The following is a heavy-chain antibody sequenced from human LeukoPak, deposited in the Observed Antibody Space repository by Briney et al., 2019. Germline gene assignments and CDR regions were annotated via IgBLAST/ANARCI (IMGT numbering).Heavy chain of an antibody. V-gene: IGHV3-21*01. CDR3: ASTYSGYDLWDWFDP. Sequence: GGSLRLSCAASGFTFSSYSMNWVRQAPGKGLEWVSSISSSSSYIYYADSVKGRFTISRDNAKNSLYLQMNSLRAEDTAVYYCASTYSGYDLWDWFDPWGQGTLVTVSS. D-gene: IGHD5-12*01. J-gene: IGHJ5*02. CDR2: ISSSSSYI. CDR1: GFTFSSYS.